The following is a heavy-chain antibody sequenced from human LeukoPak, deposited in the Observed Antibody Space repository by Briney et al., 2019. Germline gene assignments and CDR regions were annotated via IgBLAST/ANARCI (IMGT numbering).Heavy chain of an antibody. CDR2: IWYDGSNK. Sequence: GRSLRLSCAASGFTFSSYGMHWVRQAPGKGLEWVAVIWYDGSNKYYADSVKGRFTISRDNSKNTLYLQMNSLRAEDTAVYYCAKEGDYDFYYGMDVWGLGTTVTVSS. CDR1: GFTFSSYG. D-gene: IGHD5-12*01. J-gene: IGHJ6*02. CDR3: AKEGDYDFYYGMDV. V-gene: IGHV3-33*06.